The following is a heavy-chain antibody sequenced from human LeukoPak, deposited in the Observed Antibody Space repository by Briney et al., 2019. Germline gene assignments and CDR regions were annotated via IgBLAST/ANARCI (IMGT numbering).Heavy chain of an antibody. Sequence: SETLSLTCTVSGGSISSYYWSWIRQPAGKGLEWIGRIYTSGSTRYNPSLKSRVTISVDRSKNQFSLKLNSVTAADTAVYYCARQGHKLTLVDYYGMDVWGQGTTVTVSS. CDR1: GGSISSYY. J-gene: IGHJ6*02. CDR3: ARQGHKLTLVDYYGMDV. D-gene: IGHD1-26*01. CDR2: IYTSGST. V-gene: IGHV4-4*07.